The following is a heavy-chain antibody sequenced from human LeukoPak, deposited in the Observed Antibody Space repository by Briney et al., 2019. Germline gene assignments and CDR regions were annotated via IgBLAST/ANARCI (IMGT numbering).Heavy chain of an antibody. CDR3: ARSEGTTVTMFDY. CDR1: GFTFSNYP. CDR2: IPYDGSNN. J-gene: IGHJ4*02. D-gene: IGHD4-17*01. Sequence: GRSLRLSCAASGFTFSNYPMHWVRQAPGEGLEWVAVIPYDGSNNYYSDSVKGRFTISRDNSKNTLYLQMNSLRPEDTAVYYCARSEGTTVTMFDYWGQGTLVTVSS. V-gene: IGHV3-30-3*01.